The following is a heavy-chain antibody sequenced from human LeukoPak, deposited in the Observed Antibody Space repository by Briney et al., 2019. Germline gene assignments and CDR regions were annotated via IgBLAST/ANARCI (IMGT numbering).Heavy chain of an antibody. J-gene: IGHJ6*02. V-gene: IGHV3-11*01. CDR1: GFTFSDYY. CDR2: ISSSGSTI. Sequence: AGGSLRLSCAASGFTFSDYYMSWIRQAPGKGLEWVSYISSSGSTIYYADSVKGRFTISRDNAKNSLYLQMNSLRAEDTAVYYCARDITRVRGVIILNYYGMDVWGQGTTVTVSS. CDR3: ARDITRVRGVIILNYYGMDV. D-gene: IGHD3-10*01.